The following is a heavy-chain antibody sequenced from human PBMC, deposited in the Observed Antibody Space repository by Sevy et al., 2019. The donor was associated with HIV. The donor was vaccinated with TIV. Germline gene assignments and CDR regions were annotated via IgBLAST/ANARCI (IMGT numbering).Heavy chain of an antibody. D-gene: IGHD6-19*01. Sequence: GGSLRLSCAASGFTFSSYSMNWVRQAPGKGLEWVSYISSSSSTIYYADSVKGRFTISRDNAKNSLYLQMNSRRDEDTAVYYCARDLPSSGWYTTGRYEGTFDYWGQGTLVTVSS. V-gene: IGHV3-48*02. CDR1: GFTFSSYS. CDR3: ARDLPSSGWYTTGRYEGTFDY. CDR2: ISSSSSTI. J-gene: IGHJ4*02.